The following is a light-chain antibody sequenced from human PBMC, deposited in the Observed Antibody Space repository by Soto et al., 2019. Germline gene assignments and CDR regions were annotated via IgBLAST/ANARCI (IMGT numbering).Light chain of an antibody. CDR2: DVR. V-gene: IGLV2-14*01. J-gene: IGLJ2*01. CDR3: SSYTSGSSLVV. CDR1: SGDVDDYKY. Sequence: QSVLTQPASVSGSPGQSITISCTGTSGDVDDYKYVSWYQQHPGKAPKLMIYDVRNRPSGVSNRFSGSKSGNTASLTISGLQAEDEADYYCSSYTSGSSLVVFGGGTKLTVL.